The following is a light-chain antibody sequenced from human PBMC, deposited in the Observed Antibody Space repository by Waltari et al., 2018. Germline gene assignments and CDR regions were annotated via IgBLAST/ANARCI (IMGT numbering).Light chain of an antibody. V-gene: IGLV2-14*01. Sequence: QSALTQPASVSGSPGQSITISCTGTNLDVGGRYYVSWYQQHLGKAPKLIIYEVSNRPSGVSNRFSGSKSGNTASLTISGLQAEDEADYYCGLYTNNFTPWVFGGGTKVTVL. CDR2: EVS. CDR3: GLYTNNFTPWV. J-gene: IGLJ3*02. CDR1: NLDVGGRYY.